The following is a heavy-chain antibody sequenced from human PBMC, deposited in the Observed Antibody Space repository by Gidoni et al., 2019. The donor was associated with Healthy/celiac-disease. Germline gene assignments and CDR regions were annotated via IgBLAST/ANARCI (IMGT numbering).Heavy chain of an antibody. D-gene: IGHD6-6*01. CDR3: ARAQYSSSSDWFDP. Sequence: EVQLVESWGGWVKPGGSLSLSCAASGFTLSSYCMSWVRQAQGKVLEGVANIKQDGSDKYYVDSVKGRFTISRDNAKNSLYLQMNSLRAEDTAVYYCARAQYSSSSDWFDPWGQGTLVTVSS. V-gene: IGHV3-7*04. CDR2: IKQDGSDK. J-gene: IGHJ5*02. CDR1: GFTLSSYC.